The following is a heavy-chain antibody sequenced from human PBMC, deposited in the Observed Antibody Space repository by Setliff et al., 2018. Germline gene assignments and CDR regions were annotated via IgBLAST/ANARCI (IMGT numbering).Heavy chain of an antibody. Sequence: PSETLSLSCGVSGISISSGHYWGWIRQPPGKGLEWIATIYHKGRTYYNPSLEGRVTISADTSTNHFSLKLTSVTAADTAVYYCARDNTIVGATDYWGQGALVTVSS. J-gene: IGHJ4*02. V-gene: IGHV4-38-2*02. CDR1: GISISSGHY. CDR2: IYHKGRT. CDR3: ARDNTIVGATDY. D-gene: IGHD1-26*01.